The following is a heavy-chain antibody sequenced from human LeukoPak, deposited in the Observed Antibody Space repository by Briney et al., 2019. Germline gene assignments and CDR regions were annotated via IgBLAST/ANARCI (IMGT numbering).Heavy chain of an antibody. CDR1: GFTFSSYE. V-gene: IGHV3-15*01. CDR3: TTDRRYYGSGSQSLFDY. Sequence: GGSLRLSCAASGFTFSSYEMNWVRQAPGKGLEWVGRIKSKTDGGTTDYAAPVKGRFTISRDDSKNTLYLQMNSLKTEDTAVYYCTTDRRYYGSGSQSLFDYWGQGTLVTVSS. D-gene: IGHD3-10*01. J-gene: IGHJ4*02. CDR2: IKSKTDGGTT.